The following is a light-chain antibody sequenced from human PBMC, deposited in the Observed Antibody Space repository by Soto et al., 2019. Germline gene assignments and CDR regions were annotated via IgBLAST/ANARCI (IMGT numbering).Light chain of an antibody. CDR2: AAS. J-gene: IGKJ1*01. CDR1: QSVISNY. CDR3: QQYGSSLTWT. Sequence: EVVLTQSPGTVSLSPGERVTLSCRASQSVISNYLAWFQQRPGQAPRLLIYAASSRATGIPDRLSGSGSGTDFTISISRIEPEDFAVYYYQQYGSSLTWTFGQGTKVEIK. V-gene: IGKV3-20*01.